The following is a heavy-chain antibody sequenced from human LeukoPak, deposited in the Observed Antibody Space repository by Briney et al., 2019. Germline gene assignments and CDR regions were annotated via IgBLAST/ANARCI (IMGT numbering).Heavy chain of an antibody. D-gene: IGHD6-13*01. CDR3: ARRYSSSWYAYYYYYYYMDV. CDR2: IKQDGSEK. V-gene: IGHV3-7*01. J-gene: IGHJ6*03. CDR1: GFTFSSYW. Sequence: GGSLRLSCAASGFTFSSYWMSWVRQAPGKGLEWVANIKQDGSEKYYVDSVKGRFTISRDNAKNSLYLQMNSLRAEDTAVYYCARRYSSSWYAYYYYYYYMDVWGKGTTVTVSS.